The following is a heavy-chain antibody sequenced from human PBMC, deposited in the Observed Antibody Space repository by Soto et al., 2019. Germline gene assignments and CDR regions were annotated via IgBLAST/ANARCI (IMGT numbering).Heavy chain of an antibody. D-gene: IGHD2-21*02. CDR1: SRSISGYY. V-gene: IGHV4-59*01. CDR2: IYKIGST. CDR3: ARYCGGDCYTYYYYGLDV. Sequence: SETLSLTCTVSSRSISGYYWSWIRQPPGKGLEWIGYIGYIYKIGSTNYNPSLKSRVTISVDTSKNQFSLKLSSVTAADTAVYYCARYCGGDCYTYYYYGLDVWGQGTTVTVSS. J-gene: IGHJ6*02.